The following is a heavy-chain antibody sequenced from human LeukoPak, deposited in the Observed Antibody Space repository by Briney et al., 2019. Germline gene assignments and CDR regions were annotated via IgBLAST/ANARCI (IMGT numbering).Heavy chain of an antibody. CDR3: ARYCSGGSCYLLGDAFDI. Sequence: SETLSLTCTVSGGSISSSSHYWGWIRQPLGKGLEWIGYINYSGSTNYNPSLKSRVTISVDTSKNQFSLKLSSVTAADTAVYYCARYCSGGSCYLLGDAFDIWGQGTMVTVSS. J-gene: IGHJ3*02. CDR2: INYSGST. V-gene: IGHV4-61*05. CDR1: GGSISSSSHY. D-gene: IGHD2-15*01.